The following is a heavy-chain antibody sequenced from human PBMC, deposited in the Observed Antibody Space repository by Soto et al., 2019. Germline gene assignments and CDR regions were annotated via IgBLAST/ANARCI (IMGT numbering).Heavy chain of an antibody. V-gene: IGHV5-51*01. D-gene: IGHD2-2*01. J-gene: IGHJ6*02. CDR2: IYPGDSDT. CDR3: ARRPSLPTDYYYGMDG. Sequence: GESLKISCKGSGYSFTSYWIGWVRQMPGKGLEWMGIIYPGDSDTRYSPSFQGQVTISADKSISTAYLQWSILKASDTAMYYCARRPSLPTDYYYGMDGWGQGTTVTVSS. CDR1: GYSFTSYW.